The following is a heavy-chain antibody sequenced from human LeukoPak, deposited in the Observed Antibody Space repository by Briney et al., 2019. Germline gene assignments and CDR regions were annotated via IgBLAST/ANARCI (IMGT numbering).Heavy chain of an antibody. CDR2: IPYNGIDE. V-gene: IGHV3-30*02. Sequence: GGSLRLSCEVSGFTFRDYSIHWFRQAPGGGLEWVAHIPYNGIDEHYAGSVKGRFTVSRDDSKNTAYLLMSGLTTEDTAFYYCAKLGYGFDYWGQGTLVIVSS. CDR1: GFTFRDYS. CDR3: AKLGYGFDY. D-gene: IGHD2-15*01. J-gene: IGHJ4*02.